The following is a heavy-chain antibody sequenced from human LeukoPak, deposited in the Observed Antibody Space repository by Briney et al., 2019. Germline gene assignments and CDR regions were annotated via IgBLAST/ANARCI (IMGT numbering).Heavy chain of an antibody. D-gene: IGHD6-25*01. CDR3: AKSGGYGLIDY. CDR1: GVSISSSSYY. J-gene: IGHJ4*01. CDR2: IYSSGNT. V-gene: IGHV4-39*01. Sequence: SETLSLTCNVSGVSISSSSYYWGWIRQPPGKGLEWIGSIYSSGNTYYNSSLKSRVTISIDTSKNQVSLKMSSVTAADTAVYYCAKSGGYGLIDYWGQGTLVTVSS.